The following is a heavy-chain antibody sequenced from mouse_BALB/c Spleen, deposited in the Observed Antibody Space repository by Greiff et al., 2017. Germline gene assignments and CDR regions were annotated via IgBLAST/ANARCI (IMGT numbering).Heavy chain of an antibody. J-gene: IGHJ3*01. V-gene: IGHV1S137*01. Sequence: QVHVKQSGAELVRPGVSVKISCKGSGYTFTDYAMHWVKQSHAKSLEWIGVISTYYGDASYNQKFKGKATMTVDKSSSTAYMELARLTSEDSAIYYCANWDWFAYWGQGTLVTVSA. CDR2: ISTYYGDA. D-gene: IGHD4-1*01. CDR3: ANWDWFAY. CDR1: GYTFTDYA.